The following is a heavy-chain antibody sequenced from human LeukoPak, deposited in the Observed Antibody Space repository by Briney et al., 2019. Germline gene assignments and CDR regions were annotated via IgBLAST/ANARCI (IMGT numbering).Heavy chain of an antibody. D-gene: IGHD3-10*01. Sequence: TGGSLRLSCAASGFTFSSYWMGWVRQAPGKGLEWVANINGDESEKYYVDSVKARFTISRDNAKSSLYLQMNSLRVDDTAIYYCSRGEGDDYWGQGTLVTVSS. V-gene: IGHV3-7*01. CDR3: SRGEGDDY. CDR2: INGDESEK. CDR1: GFTFSSYW. J-gene: IGHJ4*02.